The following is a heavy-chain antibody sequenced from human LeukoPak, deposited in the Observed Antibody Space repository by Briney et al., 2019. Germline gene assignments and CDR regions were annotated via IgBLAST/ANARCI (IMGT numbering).Heavy chain of an antibody. CDR2: IYYSGST. CDR3: ARMPSLAVY. D-gene: IGHD2-2*01. CDR1: GGSISSHY. J-gene: IGHJ4*02. Sequence: SETLSLTCTVSGGSISSHYWSWIRQPPGKGLEWIGYIYYSGSTNYNPSLKSRVTISVDTSKNQFSLKLSSVTAADTAVYYCARMPSLAVYWGQGTLVTVSS. V-gene: IGHV4-59*11.